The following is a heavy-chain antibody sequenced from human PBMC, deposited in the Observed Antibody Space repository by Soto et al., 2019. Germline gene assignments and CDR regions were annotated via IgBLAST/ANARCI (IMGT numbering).Heavy chain of an antibody. CDR3: ARHVVALELDF. J-gene: IGHJ4*02. D-gene: IGHD2-21*01. CDR1: GFTFNIAA. V-gene: IGHV3-73*01. CDR2: ITNKANGYAT. Sequence: TGGSLILSCAASGFTFNIAAIHWVLQASGRGLEWVGLITNKANGYATAYALSVKGRITVSRDDSKNMAFLQMNSLKTEDTAVYYCARHVVALELDFWGQGTLVTVSS.